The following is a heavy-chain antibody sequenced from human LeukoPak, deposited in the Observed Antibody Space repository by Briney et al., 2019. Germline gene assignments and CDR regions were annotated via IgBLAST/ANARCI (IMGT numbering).Heavy chain of an antibody. CDR2: ISSISSYT. Sequence: GASLRLSCAASGFTFSDYYMSWIRQAPGKGLELVSYISSISSYTNYADSVKGRFTISRDNAKNSLYLEMNSLRAEDTAVYYCARVSFRGRRPETFDIWGQGTMVTVSS. V-gene: IGHV3-11*05. D-gene: IGHD3-10*01. CDR1: GFTFSDYY. J-gene: IGHJ3*02. CDR3: ARVSFRGRRPETFDI.